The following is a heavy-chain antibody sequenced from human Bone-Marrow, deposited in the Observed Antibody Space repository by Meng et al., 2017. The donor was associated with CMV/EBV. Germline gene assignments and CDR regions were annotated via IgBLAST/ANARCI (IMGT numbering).Heavy chain of an antibody. D-gene: IGHD3-10*01. V-gene: IGHV4-39*07. J-gene: IGHJ6*02. Sequence: SETLSLTCTVSGGSITSNSYYWGWIRQPPGKGLEWIGSIYYDGSTYYRPSLKNRVTISVHTSKNQFSLKVFSVTAADTATYYRARVVRGLTHYLYYYAMDVWGQGTSVTVSS. CDR1: GGSITSNSYY. CDR2: IYYDGST. CDR3: ARVVRGLTHYLYYYAMDV.